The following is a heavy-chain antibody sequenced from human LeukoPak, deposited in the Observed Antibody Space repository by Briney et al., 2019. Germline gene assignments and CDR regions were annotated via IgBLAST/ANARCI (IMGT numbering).Heavy chain of an antibody. V-gene: IGHV3-53*05. CDR2: IYSGGIT. D-gene: IGHD6-19*01. CDR3: ARDPWYSSAWYIDY. CDR1: GFTVSSNY. J-gene: IGHJ4*02. Sequence: GGSLRLSCAASGFTVSSNYMSWVRQAPGKGLEWVSVIYSGGITYYADSVKGRFTISRDNSKNTLYLQMNSLRPEDTAVYYCARDPWYSSAWYIDYWGQGTLVTVSS.